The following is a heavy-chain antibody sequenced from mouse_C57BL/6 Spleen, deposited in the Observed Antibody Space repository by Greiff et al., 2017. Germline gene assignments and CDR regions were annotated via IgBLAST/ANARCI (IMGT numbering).Heavy chain of an antibody. CDR1: GYTFTDYE. CDR3: TRDLVSNYYGSRKGDY. Sequence: QVQLKESGAELVRPGASVTLSCKASGYTFTDYEMHWVKQTPVHGLEWIGAIDPETGGTAYNQKFKGKAILTADKSSSTAYMELRSLTSEDSAVYYCTRDLVSNYYGSRKGDYWGQGTTLTVSS. J-gene: IGHJ2*01. D-gene: IGHD1-1*01. V-gene: IGHV1-15*01. CDR2: IDPETGGT.